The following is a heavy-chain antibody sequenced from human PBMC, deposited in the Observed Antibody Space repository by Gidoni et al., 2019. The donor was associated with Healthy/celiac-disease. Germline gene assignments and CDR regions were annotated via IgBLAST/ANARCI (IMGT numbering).Heavy chain of an antibody. J-gene: IGHJ4*02. V-gene: IGHV4-34*01. Sequence: QVQLQQWGAGLLKPSETLSLTCAVYGGSFSGYYWSWIRQPPGKGLEWSGEINHSGSNNYNPSLKSRVTISVDTSKNQFSLKLSSVTAADTAVYYCARGPSGSYSWLDYWGQGTLVTVSS. D-gene: IGHD1-26*01. CDR1: GGSFSGYY. CDR2: INHSGSN. CDR3: ARGPSGSYSWLDY.